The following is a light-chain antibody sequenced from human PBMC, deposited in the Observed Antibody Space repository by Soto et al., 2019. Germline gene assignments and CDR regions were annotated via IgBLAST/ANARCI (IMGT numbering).Light chain of an antibody. V-gene: IGKV3-11*01. CDR1: QGVSNY. CDR3: QQRSNWPTA. CDR2: DAS. J-gene: IGKJ1*01. Sequence: EIELTQSPATLSLSPGDRATLSCRASQGVSNYLAWYQQKPGQAPKLLIYDASTRATGIPARFSGSGSGTDFTLTISSLEPEDFAIYYCQQRSNWPTAFGQGTQVEIK.